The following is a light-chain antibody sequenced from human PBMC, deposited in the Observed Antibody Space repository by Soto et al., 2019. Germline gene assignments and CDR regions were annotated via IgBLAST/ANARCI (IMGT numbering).Light chain of an antibody. J-gene: IGLJ1*01. Sequence: QSVLTQPASVSGSPGQSITISCTGTSSDVGGYNYVSWYQQHPGKAPKLMIYDVSNRPSGVPNRFSGSKSGNTASLTISGFQAEDEADYYCSSYTSSSTLYVFGTGTKVTVL. CDR1: SSDVGGYNY. CDR2: DVS. CDR3: SSYTSSSTLYV. V-gene: IGLV2-14*01.